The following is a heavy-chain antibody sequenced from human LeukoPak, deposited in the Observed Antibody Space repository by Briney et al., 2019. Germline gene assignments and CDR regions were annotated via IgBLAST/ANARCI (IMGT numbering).Heavy chain of an antibody. CDR3: ARDRDTSGHYDWFDP. V-gene: IGHV3-21*01. Sequence: GGSLRLPCAASGFTFSSYSMNWVRQAPGKGLEWVSSISSSSSYIYYADSVKGRFTISRDNAKNSLYLQMNSLRAEDTAVYYCARDRDTSGHYDWFDPWGQGTLVTVSS. D-gene: IGHD3-22*01. CDR1: GFTFSSYS. CDR2: ISSSSSYI. J-gene: IGHJ5*02.